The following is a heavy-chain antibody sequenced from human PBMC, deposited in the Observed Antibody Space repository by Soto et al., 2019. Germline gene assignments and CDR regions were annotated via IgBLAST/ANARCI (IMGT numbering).Heavy chain of an antibody. Sequence: GGSLRLSCAASQFTFSNYGMNWVRQAPGKGLEWVSGISGSGGSTYYADSVKGRFTISRDDPKNTLYLQMNSLRVEDTAVYYCANPLDGYSYGYPFDIWGQGTMVTVSS. CDR3: ANPLDGYSYGYPFDI. J-gene: IGHJ3*02. CDR1: QFTFSNYG. D-gene: IGHD5-18*01. CDR2: ISGSGGST. V-gene: IGHV3-23*01.